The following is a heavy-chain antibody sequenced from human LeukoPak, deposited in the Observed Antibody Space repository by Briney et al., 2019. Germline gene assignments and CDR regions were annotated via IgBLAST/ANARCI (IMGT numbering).Heavy chain of an antibody. V-gene: IGHV1-8*01. CDR2: MNPDTGDT. J-gene: IGHJ4*02. D-gene: IGHD1-26*01. CDR3: TRGSLSGSSRDY. CDR1: GYTFTGYD. Sequence: ASVRVSCKASGYTFTGYDINWVRQATGQGLEWMGWMNPDTGDTGYAQKFQGRVTMTGNTSIDTAYMELSGLRSEDSAVYYCTRGSLSGSSRDYWGQGTLVTVSS.